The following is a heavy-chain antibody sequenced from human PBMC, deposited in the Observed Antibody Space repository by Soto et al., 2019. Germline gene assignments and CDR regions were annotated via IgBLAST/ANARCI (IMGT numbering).Heavy chain of an antibody. CDR3: AADPRTYCGGDCYLDAFDI. CDR2: IVVGSGNT. V-gene: IGHV1-58*01. J-gene: IGHJ3*02. CDR1: GFTFTSSA. D-gene: IGHD2-21*02. Sequence: GASVKFSCRASGFTFTSSAVQWVRQARGQRLEWIGWIVVGSGNTNYAQKFQERVTITRDMSTSTAYMELSSLRSEDTAVYYCAADPRTYCGGDCYLDAFDIWGQGTMVTV.